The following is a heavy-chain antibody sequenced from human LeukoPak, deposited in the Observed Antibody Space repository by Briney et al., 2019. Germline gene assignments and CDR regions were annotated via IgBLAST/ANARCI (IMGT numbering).Heavy chain of an antibody. CDR2: IGTSGSIM. V-gene: IGHV3-48*03. CDR1: GSIFSRYE. Sequence: GGSLRLSCVASGSIFSRYEMNWVRQAPGKGLEWLSYIGTSGSIMSYADSVKGRFTISRDNAKNSLYLQMNSLRAEDTAVYYCARRGFYDTSGYLFDYWGQGTLVTVSS. J-gene: IGHJ4*02. CDR3: ARRGFYDTSGYLFDY. D-gene: IGHD3-22*01.